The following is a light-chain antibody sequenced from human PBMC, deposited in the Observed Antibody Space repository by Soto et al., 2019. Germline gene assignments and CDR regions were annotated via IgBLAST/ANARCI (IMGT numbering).Light chain of an antibody. CDR1: QSIGNS. CDR2: EAF. Sequence: TVLTQSPATLSLSPGERATLSCKASQSIGNSLGWFQQKPGQATRLLIDEAFNRATGIAARFTGSGSGSDFTLTISSLEPEDFGVYYCRQRYNWSLTFGGGTKVEIK. J-gene: IGKJ4*01. CDR3: RQRYNWSLT. V-gene: IGKV3-11*01.